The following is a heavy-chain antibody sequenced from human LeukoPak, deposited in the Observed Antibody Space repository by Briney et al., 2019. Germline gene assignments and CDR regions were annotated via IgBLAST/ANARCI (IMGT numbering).Heavy chain of an antibody. J-gene: IGHJ4*02. CDR2: INPNSGNT. V-gene: IGHV1-8*01. Sequence: GASVKVSCKTSGYTFTSYDINWVRQATGQGLEWMGWINPNSGNTGYAQKFQGRVTMTRNTSISTAYMELSSLRSEDTAMYYCAREGGYSYGYSDYWGQGTLVTVSS. CDR1: GYTFTSYD. CDR3: AREGGYSYGYSDY. D-gene: IGHD5-18*01.